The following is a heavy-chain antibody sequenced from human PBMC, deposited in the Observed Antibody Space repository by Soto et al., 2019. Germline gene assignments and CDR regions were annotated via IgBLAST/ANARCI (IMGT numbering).Heavy chain of an antibody. CDR3: ASLPLDFSYCSGGSCNSG. D-gene: IGHD2-15*01. CDR1: GYSFTSYW. Sequence: PGESLKISCKGSGYSFTSYWISWVRQMPGKGLEWMGRVEPSDSYTKYSPSVQGHVTISADKSISTAYLQWSSLKASDTAMYYCASLPLDFSYCSGGSCNSGWVQGTLVTVSS. V-gene: IGHV5-10-1*01. CDR2: VEPSDSYT. J-gene: IGHJ4*02.